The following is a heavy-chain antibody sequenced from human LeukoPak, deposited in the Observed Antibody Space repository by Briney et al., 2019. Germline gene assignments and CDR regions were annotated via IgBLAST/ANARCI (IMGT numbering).Heavy chain of an antibody. V-gene: IGHV4-61*02. Sequence: SQTLSLTCTVSGGSISSGGYYWSWIRQPAGKGLEWIGRIYTSGSTNYNPSLKSRVTISVDTSKNQFSLKLSSVTAADTAVYYCARWTLREFWFDPWGQGTLVTVSS. CDR2: IYTSGST. D-gene: IGHD3-10*01. CDR1: GGSISSGGYY. J-gene: IGHJ5*02. CDR3: ARWTLREFWFDP.